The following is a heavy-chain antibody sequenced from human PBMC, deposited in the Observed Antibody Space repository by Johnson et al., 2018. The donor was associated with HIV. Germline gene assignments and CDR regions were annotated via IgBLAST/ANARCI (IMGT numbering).Heavy chain of an antibody. Sequence: VQLVESGGGLVQPGGSLRLSCAASGFTFSSYAMSWVRQAPGKGLEWVANIKQDGSEKYYVDSVKGRFTISRDNAKNSLYLQMNSLRAEDTAVYYCARDSQTYDYVWGSYRLKGDDAFDIWGQGTMVTVSS. J-gene: IGHJ3*02. CDR3: ARDSQTYDYVWGSYRLKGDDAFDI. V-gene: IGHV3-7*01. D-gene: IGHD3-16*02. CDR1: GFTFSSYA. CDR2: IKQDGSEK.